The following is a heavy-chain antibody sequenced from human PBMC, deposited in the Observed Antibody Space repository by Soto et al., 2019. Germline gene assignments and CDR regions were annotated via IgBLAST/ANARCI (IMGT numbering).Heavy chain of an antibody. CDR1: GGTFSSYA. J-gene: IGHJ5*02. D-gene: IGHD2-21*02. Sequence: QLQLVQSGAEVKKPGSSVKVSCKASGGTFSSYAISWVRQAPGQGLEWMGGIIPIFGTANYAQKFQGRVTINADESTRTADMELSSLRSEDTAVYYCIAYCGGDCQYWFDPWGQGSLVAVSS. V-gene: IGHV1-69*01. CDR3: IAYCGGDCQYWFDP. CDR2: IIPIFGTA.